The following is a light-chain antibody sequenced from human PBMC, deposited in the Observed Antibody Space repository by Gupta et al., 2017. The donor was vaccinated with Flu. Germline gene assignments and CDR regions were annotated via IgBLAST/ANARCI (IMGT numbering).Light chain of an antibody. J-gene: IGKJ1*01. V-gene: IGKV1-5*03. CDR3: QQYTSYPWT. CDR2: KAS. Sequence: DIQMTQSPSTLSGSVGDRVTITCRASETISSWLAWYQQKPGKAPKLLISKASNLESGVPSRFSGSASGTQFTLTISSLQPDDFATYYCQQYTSYPWTFGQETKVEI. CDR1: ETISSW.